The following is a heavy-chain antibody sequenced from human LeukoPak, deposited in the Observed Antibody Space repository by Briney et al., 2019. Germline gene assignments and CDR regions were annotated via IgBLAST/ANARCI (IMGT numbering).Heavy chain of an antibody. CDR1: GFTFSDHG. CDR3: ARDLAWGAFDY. D-gene: IGHD7-27*01. Sequence: GGSLRLSCAASGFTFSDHGMNWVRQAPGKGLEWLSGISPRGGGTYYADSVKGRFTISRDDSKNTLSLQMNSLRVEDTAVYYCARDLAWGAFDYWGQGTLVTVSS. CDR2: ISPRGGGT. J-gene: IGHJ4*02. V-gene: IGHV3-23*01.